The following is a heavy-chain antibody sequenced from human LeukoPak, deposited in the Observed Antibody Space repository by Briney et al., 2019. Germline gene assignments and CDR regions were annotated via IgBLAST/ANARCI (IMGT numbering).Heavy chain of an antibody. J-gene: IGHJ4*02. V-gene: IGHV3-53*01. CDR1: GFNVSRNY. Sequence: GSLRISCSASGFNVSRNYMSWVRQAPGKGLDWVSVSDSGCNTYYADFVKGRFTIPRDNSQITLCLQMNSLTAEDTAVYYCANLPRGDYWGLGTLVTVSS. CDR3: ANLPRGDY. D-gene: IGHD3-10*01. CDR2: SDSGCNT.